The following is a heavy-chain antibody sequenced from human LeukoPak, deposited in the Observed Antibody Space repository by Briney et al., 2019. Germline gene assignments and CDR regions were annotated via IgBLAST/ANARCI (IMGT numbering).Heavy chain of an antibody. CDR2: IYYSGST. CDR1: GVSISSYY. Sequence: SETLSLTCTVSGVSISSYYWSWIRQPPGKGLEWIGYIYYSGSTSYNPSLKSRVTISLDTSKNQFSLKLSSVTAADTAVYFCARDDSGSSGTSWFDPWGQGTLVTVSS. V-gene: IGHV4-59*01. J-gene: IGHJ5*02. D-gene: IGHD1-26*01. CDR3: ARDDSGSSGTSWFDP.